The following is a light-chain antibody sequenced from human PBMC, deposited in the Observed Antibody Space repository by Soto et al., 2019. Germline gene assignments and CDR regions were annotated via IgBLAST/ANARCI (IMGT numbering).Light chain of an antibody. Sequence: EIVMTQSPATLSVSPGERATLSCRASQSVSNNLAWYQQKPGQAPRLLIYGASTRATGIPARFSSSGSGTEFTLTISSLQSEDFAVYYCQQYNNWVFTFGPGTKVDIK. J-gene: IGKJ3*01. CDR2: GAS. CDR3: QQYNNWVFT. CDR1: QSVSNN. V-gene: IGKV3-15*01.